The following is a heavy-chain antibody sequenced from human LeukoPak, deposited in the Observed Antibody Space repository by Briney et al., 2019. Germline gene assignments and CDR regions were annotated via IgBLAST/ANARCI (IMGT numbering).Heavy chain of an antibody. V-gene: IGHV3-21*04. CDR1: GFTFSSYS. CDR2: ISSSSSYI. J-gene: IGHJ4*02. Sequence: GGSLRLSCAASGFTFSSYSMNWVRQAPGKGLEWVSSISSSSSYIYYADSVKGRFTISRDNAKNSLYLQMNSLRAEDTAIYYCARRTTVVTHFDYWGQGTLVTVSS. CDR3: ARRTTVVTHFDY. D-gene: IGHD4-23*01.